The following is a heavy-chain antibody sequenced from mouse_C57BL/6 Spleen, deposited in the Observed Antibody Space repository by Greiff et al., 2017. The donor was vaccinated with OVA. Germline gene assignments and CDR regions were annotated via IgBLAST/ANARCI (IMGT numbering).Heavy chain of an antibody. V-gene: IGHV1-39*01. Sequence: EVQLQQPGPELVKPGASVKISCKASGYSFTDYNMNWVKQSNGKSLEWIGVINPNYGTTSYNQKFKGKATLTVDQSSSTAYMQLNSLTSEDSAVYYCAALLLRSDYAMDYWGQGTLVTVSA. J-gene: IGHJ4*01. CDR1: GYSFTDYN. D-gene: IGHD1-1*01. CDR2: INPNYGTT. CDR3: AALLLRSDYAMDY.